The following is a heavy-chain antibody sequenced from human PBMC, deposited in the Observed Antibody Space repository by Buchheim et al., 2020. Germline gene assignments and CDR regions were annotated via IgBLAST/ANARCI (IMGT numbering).Heavy chain of an antibody. CDR2: ISYDGSNK. D-gene: IGHD2-21*02. V-gene: IGHV3-30*18. Sequence: QVQLVKSGGGVVQPGRSLRLSCAASGFTFSSYGMHWVRQAPGKGLEWVAVISYDGSNKYYADSVKGRFTISRDNSKNTLYLQMNSLRAEDTAVYYCAKDGVVTAIYGMDVWGQGTT. J-gene: IGHJ6*02. CDR1: GFTFSSYG. CDR3: AKDGVVTAIYGMDV.